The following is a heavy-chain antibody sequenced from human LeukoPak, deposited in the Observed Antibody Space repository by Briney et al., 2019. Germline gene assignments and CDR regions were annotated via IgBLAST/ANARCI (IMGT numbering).Heavy chain of an antibody. CDR2: IDKDGSEK. V-gene: IGHV3-7*01. D-gene: IGHD3-10*01. CDR3: ATYTQFFGAPGTDY. CDR1: GFTLSKYW. Sequence: GGPLRLSCAVSGFTLSKYWMRWVRQAPGKGLEGVASIDKDGSEKRYVDSVKGRFPISKDNAKSSVYLQLTSLRAEDTAVYYCATYTQFFGAPGTDYWGQGTLVTDSS. J-gene: IGHJ4*02.